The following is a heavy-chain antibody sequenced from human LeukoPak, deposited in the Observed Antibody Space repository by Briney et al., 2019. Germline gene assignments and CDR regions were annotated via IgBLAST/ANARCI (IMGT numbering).Heavy chain of an antibody. D-gene: IGHD2-2*01. CDR3: ATRSPALDY. CDR2: IKQDGSNK. CDR1: GFTFSSYW. J-gene: IGHJ4*02. Sequence: GGSLRLSCAASGFTFSSYWMSWVRQAPGKGLEWVANIKQDGSNKYYADSVKGRFTISRDSSKNTVYLQMNSLRAEDTAVYYCATRSPALDYWGQGTLVTVSS. V-gene: IGHV3-7*01.